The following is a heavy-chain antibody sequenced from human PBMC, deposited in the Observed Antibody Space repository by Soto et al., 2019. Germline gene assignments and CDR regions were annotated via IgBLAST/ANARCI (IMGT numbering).Heavy chain of an antibody. CDR1: GYTFTSYY. CDR2: INPNNGNT. V-gene: IGHV1-46*01. CDR3: ARGVGATRPATRNWFDP. J-gene: IGHJ5*02. D-gene: IGHD1-26*01. Sequence: ASVKVSCKASGYTFTSYYMHWVRQAPGQGLEWMGRINPNNGNTNYAQKFQGRVTMTRDTSTSTVYMELRSLRSDDTAVYYCARGVGATRPATRNWFDPWGQGTLVTVSS.